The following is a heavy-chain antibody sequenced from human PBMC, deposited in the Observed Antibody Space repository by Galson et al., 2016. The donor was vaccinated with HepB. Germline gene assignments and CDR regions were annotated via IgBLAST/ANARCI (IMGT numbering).Heavy chain of an antibody. D-gene: IGHD2-15*01. Sequence: SVKVSCKASGYDSTGYYMHWVRQAPGQGLEWMGWINPYSGGTNYAQKFQGWVTMTRDTSISTAYMELTSLTSDDTAVYYCAIANDYCSGGNCYFDYWSQGTRVTVSS. V-gene: IGHV1-2*04. J-gene: IGHJ4*02. CDR1: GYDSTGYY. CDR2: INPYSGGT. CDR3: AIANDYCSGGNCYFDY.